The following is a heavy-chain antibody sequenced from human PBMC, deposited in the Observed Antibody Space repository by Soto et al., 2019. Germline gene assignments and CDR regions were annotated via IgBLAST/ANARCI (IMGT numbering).Heavy chain of an antibody. Sequence: SETLSLTCTVSGGSISSDDYYWSWIRQPPGKGREWNGYIYYSGSTYYNPSIKSRVTITVDTSKNQFSLKLSSVTAPDTAVYYCARVQGYYDFWSGYLYNWFDPWGQETLVTVSS. D-gene: IGHD3-3*01. J-gene: IGHJ5*02. CDR1: GGSISSDDYY. V-gene: IGHV4-30-4*01. CDR3: ARVQGYYDFWSGYLYNWFDP. CDR2: IYYSGST.